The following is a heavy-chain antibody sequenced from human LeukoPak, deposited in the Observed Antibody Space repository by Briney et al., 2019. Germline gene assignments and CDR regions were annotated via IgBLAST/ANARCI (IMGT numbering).Heavy chain of an antibody. J-gene: IGHJ6*02. D-gene: IGHD5-12*01. Sequence: GESLKISCKGSGYSFTSYWIGWVRQMPGKGLEWMGIIYPGDSDTRYSPSFQGQVTISADKSISTAYLQWSSLKASDTAMYYCARQRRGYSGYDDYYYYGMDVWGLGTTVTVSS. CDR2: IYPGDSDT. CDR1: GYSFTSYW. V-gene: IGHV5-51*01. CDR3: ARQRRGYSGYDDYYYYGMDV.